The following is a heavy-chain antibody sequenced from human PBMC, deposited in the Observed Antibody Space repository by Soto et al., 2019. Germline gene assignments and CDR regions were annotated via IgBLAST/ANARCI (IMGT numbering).Heavy chain of an antibody. Sequence: QVQLVQSGAEVKKPGSSVKVSCKASGGTFSSYTINWVRQAPGQGLEWMGGIIPIFGTANYAQKFQGRVPITANESTSTAYMALSSLRSEDTAVYYCAKELDTATAIMDVWGQGTTVTVSS. CDR2: IIPIFGTA. V-gene: IGHV1-69*01. CDR3: AKELDTATAIMDV. J-gene: IGHJ6*02. D-gene: IGHD5-18*01. CDR1: GGTFSSYT.